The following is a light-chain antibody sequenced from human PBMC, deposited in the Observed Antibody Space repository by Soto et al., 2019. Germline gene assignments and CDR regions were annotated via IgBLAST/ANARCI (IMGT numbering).Light chain of an antibody. CDR2: DAI. CDR3: QRYDNVPLT. V-gene: IGKV1-33*01. CDR1: QDISNY. Sequence: DIQMTQSPSSLSASVGDRVTITCQASQDISNYLNWYQQKPGKAHKLLIYDAINLETGVPSRFIGNGSGTDFTVTISSLQPEDIATYYCQRYDNVPLTFGGGTRVEIK. J-gene: IGKJ4*01.